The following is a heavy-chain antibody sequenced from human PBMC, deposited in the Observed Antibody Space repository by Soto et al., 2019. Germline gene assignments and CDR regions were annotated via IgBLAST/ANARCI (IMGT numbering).Heavy chain of an antibody. D-gene: IGHD1-20*01. J-gene: IGHJ5*02. V-gene: IGHV1-3*01. CDR1: GYTFATYA. Sequence: QVQLVQSGAEVKKPGASVKVSCKASGYTFATYAIHWVRQAPGEGLEWMGWINPATGNTEYSEKFQDRVTLTRDTSATTAYMELRGLRFEDTAGYYCARRYKSAGWLEPWGQGTLVTVSS. CDR3: ARRYKSAGWLEP. CDR2: INPATGNT.